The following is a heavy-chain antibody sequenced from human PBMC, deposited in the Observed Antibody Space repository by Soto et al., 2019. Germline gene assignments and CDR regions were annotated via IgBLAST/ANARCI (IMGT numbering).Heavy chain of an antibody. CDR2: INHSGST. CDR1: GGSIRGSKW. D-gene: IGHD3-9*01. Sequence: SETMDLTSAVSGGSIRGSKWWSWVRQPPGTGLEWIGEINHSGSTNYNPSLKSRVTISVDTSKNQFSLKLTSVTAADTAVYYCARLKTYDILNKSDYWGQGSLVTVSS. J-gene: IGHJ4*02. V-gene: IGHV4-4*02. CDR3: ARLKTYDILNKSDY.